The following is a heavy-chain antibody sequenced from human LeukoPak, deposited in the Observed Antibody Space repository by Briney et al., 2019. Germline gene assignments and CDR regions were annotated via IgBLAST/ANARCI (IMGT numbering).Heavy chain of an antibody. D-gene: IGHD1-1*01. J-gene: IGHJ4*02. Sequence: SETLSLTCAVYGGSFSGYYWSWIRQPLGKGLEWIGEINHSGSTNYNPSLKSRVTISVDTSKNQFSLKLSSVTAADTAVYYCARRVPNLIDYWGQGTLVTVSS. CDR1: GGSFSGYY. CDR3: ARRVPNLIDY. CDR2: INHSGST. V-gene: IGHV4-34*01.